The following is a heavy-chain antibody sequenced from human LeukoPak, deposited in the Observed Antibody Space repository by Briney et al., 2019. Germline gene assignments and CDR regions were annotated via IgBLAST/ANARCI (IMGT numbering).Heavy chain of an antibody. CDR2: TGNKANSYTT. CDR3: ARDYCSGGSCIGY. CDR1: GFTLSDHY. J-gene: IGHJ4*02. Sequence: HSGGSLRLSCAASGFTLSDHYMDWVRQAPGKGLEWVGRTGNKANSYTTEYAASVKGRFTISGDDSKNSLYLQMNSLRAEDTAVYYCARDYCSGGSCIGYWGQGTLVTVSS. V-gene: IGHV3-72*01. D-gene: IGHD2-15*01.